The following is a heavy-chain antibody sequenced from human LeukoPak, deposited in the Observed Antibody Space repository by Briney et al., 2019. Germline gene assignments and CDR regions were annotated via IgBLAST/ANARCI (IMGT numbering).Heavy chain of an antibody. Sequence: TSETLSLTCAVYSESFSGYYRTWIRQPPGKGLEWIGEINHSGSTSHNPSLKSRVAISVDTSKKQFSLNLSSVTAADTAVYYCAREDPEVVSATPFDYWGQGTLVTVSS. CDR1: SESFSGYY. CDR3: AREDPEVVSATPFDY. J-gene: IGHJ4*02. V-gene: IGHV4-34*01. D-gene: IGHD2-15*01. CDR2: INHSGST.